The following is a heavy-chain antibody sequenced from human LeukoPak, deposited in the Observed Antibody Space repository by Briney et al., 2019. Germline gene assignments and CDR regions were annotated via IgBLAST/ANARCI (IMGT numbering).Heavy chain of an antibody. Sequence: PGGSLRLSCAASGFTFSSYAMSWVRQAPGKGLVWVSRINSDGSSTSYADSVKGRFTISRDNAKNTLYLQMNSLRAEDTAVYYCAAGPPAVAVAGTNMGLGYWGQGTLVTVSS. V-gene: IGHV3-74*01. D-gene: IGHD6-19*01. J-gene: IGHJ4*02. CDR2: INSDGSST. CDR3: AAGPPAVAVAGTNMGLGY. CDR1: GFTFSSYA.